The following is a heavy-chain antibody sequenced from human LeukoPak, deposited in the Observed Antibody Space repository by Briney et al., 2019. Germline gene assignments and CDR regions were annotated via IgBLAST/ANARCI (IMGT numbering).Heavy chain of an antibody. V-gene: IGHV4-4*07. J-gene: IGHJ4*02. CDR1: GGSISSYY. D-gene: IGHD3-3*01. Sequence: SETLSLTCTVSGGSISSYYWSWIRQPAGKGLEWIGRIYTSGSTNYNPSLKSRVTMSVDTSKNQFSLKLSSVTAADTAVYYCARQPSGYLKYYIDYWGQGTLVTVSS. CDR2: IYTSGST. CDR3: ARQPSGYLKYYIDY.